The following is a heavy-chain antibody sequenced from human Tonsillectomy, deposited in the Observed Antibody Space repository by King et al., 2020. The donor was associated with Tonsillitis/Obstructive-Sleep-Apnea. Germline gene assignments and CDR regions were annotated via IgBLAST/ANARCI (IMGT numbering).Heavy chain of an antibody. CDR1: GGSFSGYY. CDR2: INHSGST. CDR3: ARMVVTTVMGYYYYYMDV. Sequence: VQLQQWGAGLLKPSETLSLTCAVYGGSFSGYYWSWIRQPPGKGLEWIGEINHSGSTNYNPSLKSRVTLSVDTSKNQFSLKLSFVTAADTAVYYCARMVVTTVMGYYYYYMDVWGKGTTVPVSS. J-gene: IGHJ6*03. V-gene: IGHV4-34*01. D-gene: IGHD4-11*01.